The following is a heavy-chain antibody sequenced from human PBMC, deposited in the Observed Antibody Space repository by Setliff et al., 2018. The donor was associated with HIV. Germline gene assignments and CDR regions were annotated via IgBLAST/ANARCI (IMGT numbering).Heavy chain of an antibody. CDR2: IYTSGTT. CDR3: ARLLVAGMLFDY. Sequence: SETLSLTCTVSGGSISSHYWSWIRQPAGKGLEWIGHIYTSGTTDYNPSLKSRVTISRDTSKNQFSLKLSSVTAADAAVYYCARLLVAGMLFDYWGQGTLVTVSS. CDR1: GGSISSHY. J-gene: IGHJ4*02. V-gene: IGHV4-4*07. D-gene: IGHD2-15*01.